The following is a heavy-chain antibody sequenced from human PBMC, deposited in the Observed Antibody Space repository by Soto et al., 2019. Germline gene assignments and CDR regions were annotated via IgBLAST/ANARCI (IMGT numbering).Heavy chain of an antibody. D-gene: IGHD2-15*01. V-gene: IGHV3-74*01. CDR2: INSDGSST. Sequence: GGSLRLSCAASGFTFSSYWMHWVRQAPGKGLVWVSRINSDGSSTSYADSVKGRFTISRDNAKNTLYLQMNSLRAEDTAVYYCARSGGGSQYYFDYWGQGTLVTVSS. J-gene: IGHJ4*02. CDR1: GFTFSSYW. CDR3: ARSGGGSQYYFDY.